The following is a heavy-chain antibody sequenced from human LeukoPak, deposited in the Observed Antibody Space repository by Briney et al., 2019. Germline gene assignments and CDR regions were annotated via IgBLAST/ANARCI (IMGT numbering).Heavy chain of an antibody. CDR1: GFTFSNYV. Sequence: GGSLRLSCAASGFTFSNYVMSWVRQTPGKGLEWVSIIGGSGGIAYYADSVKGRFTISRDNSKNTLYLQMNSLRAEDTAVYYCAKDLGSSGWYIDYWGQGTLVTVSS. CDR3: AKDLGSSGWYIDY. J-gene: IGHJ4*02. CDR2: IGGSGGIA. D-gene: IGHD6-19*01. V-gene: IGHV3-23*01.